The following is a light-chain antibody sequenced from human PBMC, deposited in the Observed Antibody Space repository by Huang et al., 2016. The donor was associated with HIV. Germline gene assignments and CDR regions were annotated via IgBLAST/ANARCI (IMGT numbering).Light chain of an antibody. CDR2: GAS. J-gene: IGKJ1*01. V-gene: IGKV3-15*01. CDR1: QNVSTN. Sequence: EMVMTQSPATLSVSPGERATLSCRASQNVSTNLAWYQQKPGQAPRLLIYGASTRATGGPASCSGSGSGTESALTIGSRQSEDFAVYHCQQYNDWPGTFGQGTKVEIK. CDR3: QQYNDWPGT.